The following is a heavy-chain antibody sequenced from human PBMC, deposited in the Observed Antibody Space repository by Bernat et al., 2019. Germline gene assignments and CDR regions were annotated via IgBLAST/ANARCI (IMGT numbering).Heavy chain of an antibody. CDR1: GGSISSSSYY. D-gene: IGHD6-19*01. Sequence: QLQLQESGPGLVKPSETLSLTCTVSGGSISSSSYYWGWIRQPPGKGLEWIGSIYYSGSTYYNPSLKSRVTISVDTSKNQFSLKLSSVTAADTAVYYCARHAMGDTTALTGWYLTSDYYFGYWGQGTLVTVSS. J-gene: IGHJ4*02. V-gene: IGHV4-39*01. CDR2: IYYSGST. CDR3: ARHAMGDTTALTGWYLTSDYYFGY.